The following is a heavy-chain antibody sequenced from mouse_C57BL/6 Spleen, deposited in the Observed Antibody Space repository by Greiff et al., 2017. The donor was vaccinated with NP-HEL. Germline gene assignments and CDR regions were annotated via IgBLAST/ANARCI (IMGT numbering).Heavy chain of an antibody. CDR3: ASLSSWGEYYYAMDY. CDR2: IYPGDGDT. D-gene: IGHD4-1*01. Sequence: QVQLQQSGAELVKPGASVKISCKASGYAFSSYWMNWVKQRPGKGLEWIGQIYPGDGDTNYNGKFKGKAKLTADKSSSTASLQLSSLTSEDSAVYFCASLSSWGEYYYAMDYWGQGTSVTVSS. J-gene: IGHJ4*01. CDR1: GYAFSSYW. V-gene: IGHV1-80*01.